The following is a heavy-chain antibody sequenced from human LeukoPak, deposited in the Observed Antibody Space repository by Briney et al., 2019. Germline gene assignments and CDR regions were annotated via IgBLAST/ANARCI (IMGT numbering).Heavy chain of an antibody. D-gene: IGHD3-22*01. J-gene: IGHJ4*02. CDR1: GGSISGYY. V-gene: IGHV4-59*08. CDR3: ARHSSGGYHDY. Sequence: SETLSLTCTVSGGSISGYYWSWIRQPPGKGLEWIGYIYYSGSTNYNPSLKSRVTISVDTYKNQFSLKLSSVTAADTAVYYCARHSSGGYHDYWGQGTLVTVSS. CDR2: IYYSGST.